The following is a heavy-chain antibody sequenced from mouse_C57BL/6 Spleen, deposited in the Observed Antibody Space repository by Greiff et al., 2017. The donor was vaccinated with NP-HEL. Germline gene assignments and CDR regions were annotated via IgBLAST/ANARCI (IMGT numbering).Heavy chain of an antibody. D-gene: IGHD2-3*01. CDR2: ISSGSSTI. V-gene: IGHV5-17*01. CDR3: AKDGYYLDY. Sequence: EVQVVESGGGLVKPGGSLKLSCAASGFTFSDYGMHWVRQAPEKGLEWVAYISSGSSTIYYADTVKGRFTISRDNAKNTLFLQMTSLRSEDTAMYYCAKDGYYLDYWGQGTTLTVSS. J-gene: IGHJ2*01. CDR1: GFTFSDYG.